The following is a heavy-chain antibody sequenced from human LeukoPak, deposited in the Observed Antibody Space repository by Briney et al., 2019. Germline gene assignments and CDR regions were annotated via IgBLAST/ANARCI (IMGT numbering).Heavy chain of an antibody. J-gene: IGHJ4*02. D-gene: IGHD3-22*01. V-gene: IGHV3-43*01. CDR3: AKDYHYDSSGYRYYFDY. Sequence: PGGSLRLSCAASGLTFDDYTMHWVRQAPGKGLEWVSLISWDGGSTYYADSVKGRFTISRDNSKNSLYLQMNSLRTEDTALYYCAKDYHYDSSGYRYYFDYWGQGTLVTVSS. CDR2: ISWDGGST. CDR1: GLTFDDYT.